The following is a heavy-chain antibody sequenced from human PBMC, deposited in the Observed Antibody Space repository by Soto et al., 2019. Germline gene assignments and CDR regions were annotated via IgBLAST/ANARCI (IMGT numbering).Heavy chain of an antibody. CDR3: ATVGRIYYDILTGSLVSWFNP. D-gene: IGHD3-9*01. J-gene: IGHJ5*02. V-gene: IGHV1-24*01. Sequence: GASVKVSCKVSGYTLTELSMHWVRQAPGKGLEWMGGFDPEDGETIYAQKFQGRVTMTEDTSTDTAYMELSSLRSEDTAVYYCATVGRIYYDILTGSLVSWFNPWGQGTLVTVSS. CDR2: FDPEDGET. CDR1: GYTLTELS.